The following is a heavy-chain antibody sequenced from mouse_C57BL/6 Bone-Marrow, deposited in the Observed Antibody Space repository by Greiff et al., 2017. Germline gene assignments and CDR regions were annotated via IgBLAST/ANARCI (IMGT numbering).Heavy chain of an antibody. V-gene: IGHV1-64*01. CDR2: MHPNGGSP. CDR3: TRIAY. J-gene: IGHJ3*01. Sequence: QVQLQQPGAELVKPGASVKLSCKASGYTFTNYWMHWVKQRPGQGLEWIGMMHPNGGSPDYNEKFKSEATLSVDKSSRTAYMELSSLTSEDTAVYYCTRIAYWGRGTRVTVSA. CDR1: GYTFTNYW.